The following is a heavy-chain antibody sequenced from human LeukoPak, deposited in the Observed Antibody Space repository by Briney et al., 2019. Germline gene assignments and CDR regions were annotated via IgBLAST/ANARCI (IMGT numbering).Heavy chain of an antibody. CDR3: ARQGIVGLINNWFHP. Sequence: SETLSLTCAVYGGSFSGYYWSWIRQPPGKGLEWIGEINHSGSTNYNPSLKSRVTISVDTSKNQFSLKLSSVTAADTAVYYCARQGIVGLINNWFHPWGQGTLVTVSS. V-gene: IGHV4-34*01. J-gene: IGHJ5*02. CDR2: INHSGST. CDR1: GGSFSGYY. D-gene: IGHD1-26*01.